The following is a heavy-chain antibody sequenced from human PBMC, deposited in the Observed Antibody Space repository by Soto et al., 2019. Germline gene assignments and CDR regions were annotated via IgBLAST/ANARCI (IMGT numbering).Heavy chain of an antibody. D-gene: IGHD3-3*01. CDR2: MNPNSGNT. CDR1: GYTFTSYD. V-gene: IGHV1-8*01. J-gene: IGHJ5*02. Sequence: ASVKVSCKASGYTFTSYDINWVRQAPGQGLEWMGWMNPNSGNTGYAQKFQGRVTMTRNTSISTAYMELSSLRSEDTAVYYCARVGRKDTIFGGVKQLYGEWFDPWGQGTLVTVSS. CDR3: ARVGRKDTIFGGVKQLYGEWFDP.